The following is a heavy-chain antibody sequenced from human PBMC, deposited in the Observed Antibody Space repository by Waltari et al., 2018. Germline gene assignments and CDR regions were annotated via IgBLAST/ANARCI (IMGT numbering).Heavy chain of an antibody. CDR2: IIPRFGPA. CDR3: ARGPLQNPLQH. CDR1: GGTFSNHG. J-gene: IGHJ1*01. Sequence: QVQLVQSGAEVKKPGSSVKVSCKASGGTFSNHGINWVRQAPGQGLEWLGGIIPRFGPANYAQKFQGRVTITGDESTRTAHMELSSLRSDDTAVYYCARGPLQNPLQHWGQGTLVTVSS. V-gene: IGHV1-69*12.